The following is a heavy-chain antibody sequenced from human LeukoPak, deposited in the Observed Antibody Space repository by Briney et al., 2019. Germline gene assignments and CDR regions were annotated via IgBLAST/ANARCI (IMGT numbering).Heavy chain of an antibody. V-gene: IGHV1-24*01. D-gene: IGHD1-26*01. CDR1: GYTLTELS. J-gene: IGHJ4*02. Sequence: GASVTVSCKVSGYTLTELSMHWARQAPGKGLEWMGGFDPEDGETIYAQKFQGRVTMTEDTSTDTAYMELSSLRSEDTAVYYCATVWGVGSSLTQDYWGQGTLVTVSS. CDR3: ATVWGVGSSLTQDY. CDR2: FDPEDGET.